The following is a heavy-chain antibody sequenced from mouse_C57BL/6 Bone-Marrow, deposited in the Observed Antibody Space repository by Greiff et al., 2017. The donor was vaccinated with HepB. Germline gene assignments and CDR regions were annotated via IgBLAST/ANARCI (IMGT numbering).Heavy chain of an antibody. J-gene: IGHJ1*03. CDR2: IYPSDSET. Sequence: QVQLQPGAELVRPGSSVKLSCKASGYTFTSYWMDWVKQRPGQGLEWIGNIYPSDSETHYNQKFKDKATLTVDKSSSTAYMQLSSLTSEDSAVYYCARCRVYGSSYEWYFDVWGTGTTVTVSS. V-gene: IGHV1-61*01. CDR3: ARCRVYGSSYEWYFDV. D-gene: IGHD1-1*01. CDR1: GYTFTSYW.